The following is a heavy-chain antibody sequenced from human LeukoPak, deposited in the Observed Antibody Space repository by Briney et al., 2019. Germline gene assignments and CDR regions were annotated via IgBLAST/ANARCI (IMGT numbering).Heavy chain of an antibody. CDR3: ARVVVGATLAFDI. V-gene: IGHV4-59*01. D-gene: IGHD1-26*01. J-gene: IGHJ3*02. CDR1: GGSISSYY. Sequence: SETLSLTCTVSGGSISSYYWSWIRQPPGKGLEWIGYIYYSGSTNYNPSLKSRVTISVDTSKNQFSLKLSSVTAADTAVYYCARVVVGATLAFDIWGHGTMVTVSS. CDR2: IYYSGST.